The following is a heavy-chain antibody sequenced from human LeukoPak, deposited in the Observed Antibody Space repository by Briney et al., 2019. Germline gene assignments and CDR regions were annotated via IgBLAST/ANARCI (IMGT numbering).Heavy chain of an antibody. Sequence: GGPLRLSCAASGFTFSSYAMSWVRQAPGKGLGWVSAISGSGGSTYYADSVKGRFTISRDNSKNTLYLQMNSPRAEDTAVYYCAKDLGRITMIVVVITLDYWGQGTLVTVSS. V-gene: IGHV3-23*01. CDR3: AKDLGRITMIVVVITLDY. D-gene: IGHD3-22*01. CDR2: ISGSGGST. J-gene: IGHJ4*02. CDR1: GFTFSSYA.